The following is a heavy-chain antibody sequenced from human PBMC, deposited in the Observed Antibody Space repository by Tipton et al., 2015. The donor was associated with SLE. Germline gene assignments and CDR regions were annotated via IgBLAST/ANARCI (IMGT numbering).Heavy chain of an antibody. CDR2: IYYSGAT. Sequence: TLSLTCSVSGGSVSNNIYYWGWVRQSPGKGLEWIGSIYYSGATYYSPSLKSRVTISLDTSKNQFSLILNSVTAADTAVYFCARSSSVRTLLWPTFAYWGQGTLVTVSS. CDR1: GGSVSNNIYY. D-gene: IGHD2/OR15-2a*01. CDR3: ARSSSVRTLLWPTFAY. V-gene: IGHV4-39*07. J-gene: IGHJ4*02.